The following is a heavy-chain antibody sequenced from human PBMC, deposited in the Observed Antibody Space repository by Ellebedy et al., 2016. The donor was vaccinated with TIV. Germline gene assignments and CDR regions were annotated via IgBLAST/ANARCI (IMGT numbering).Heavy chain of an antibody. D-gene: IGHD4-17*01. Sequence: GESLKISCKGSGYSFANYWIVWVRQTPGKGLEWMGIIYPAYSDARNRPSFQGQVTISADKSTNTAYLEWSSLKASDTGIYFCARRKNDYGDLDYWGQGTRVTVSS. CDR1: GYSFANYW. V-gene: IGHV5-51*01. CDR3: ARRKNDYGDLDY. CDR2: IYPAYSDA. J-gene: IGHJ4*02.